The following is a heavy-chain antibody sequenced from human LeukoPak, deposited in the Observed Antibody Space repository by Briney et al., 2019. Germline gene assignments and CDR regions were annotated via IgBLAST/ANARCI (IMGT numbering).Heavy chain of an antibody. J-gene: IGHJ3*02. V-gene: IGHV3-30*03. CDR1: GFTFSSYG. CDR3: CADSAVTTDYACDI. Sequence: GRSLRLSCAASGFTFSSYGMHWVRQAPGKGLEWVAVISYDGSNKYYADSVKGRFTIPRDNSKNTLYLQMNSLKTEDTAVYFCCADSAVTTDYACDIWGQGTMVTVSS. D-gene: IGHD4-17*01. CDR2: ISYDGSNK.